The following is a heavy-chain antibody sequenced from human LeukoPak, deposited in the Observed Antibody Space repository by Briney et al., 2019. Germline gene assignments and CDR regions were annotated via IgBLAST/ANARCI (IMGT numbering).Heavy chain of an antibody. CDR2: IRHDGREK. CDR1: GFTVSTNY. D-gene: IGHD1-26*01. CDR3: ARRDSGSYSLPFGH. V-gene: IGHV3-7*05. J-gene: IGHJ4*02. Sequence: GRSLRLSCAASGFTVSTNYVSWVRQAPGKGLEWVANIRHDGREKYYVDSVKGRFTISRDNDKNSLYLQMNSLSAEDTAVYYCARRDSGSYSLPFGHWGQGTLVTVSS.